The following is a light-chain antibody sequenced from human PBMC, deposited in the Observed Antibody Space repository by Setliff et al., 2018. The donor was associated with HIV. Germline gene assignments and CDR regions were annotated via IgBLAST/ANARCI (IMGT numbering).Light chain of an antibody. Sequence: QSVLTQPASVSGSPGQSITISCTGSSNDLGVYNYVSWYQQHPGKAPKLVIYDVDSRPSGVSNRFSGSKSGNTASLTISGLQAEDEADYYCASYAGDGVHDIYVFGTGTKGTVL. J-gene: IGLJ1*01. CDR3: ASYAGDGVHDIYV. V-gene: IGLV2-14*01. CDR1: SNDLGVYNY. CDR2: DVD.